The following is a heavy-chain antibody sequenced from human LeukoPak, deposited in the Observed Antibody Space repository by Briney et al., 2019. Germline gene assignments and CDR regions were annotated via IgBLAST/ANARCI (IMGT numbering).Heavy chain of an antibody. J-gene: IGHJ4*02. CDR1: GFSFNGYG. D-gene: IGHD1-26*01. CDR2: IWYDGSVT. V-gene: IGHV3-33*01. Sequence: GGSLRLSCAASGFSFNGYGMHWVRQAPGKGLEWVAIIWYDGSVTYYEDSVKGRFTISRDNSKSTLYLQMDSPRAEDTAVYYCARHGSGRNNFDPLDHWGQGTLVTVSS. CDR3: ARHGSGRNNFDPLDH.